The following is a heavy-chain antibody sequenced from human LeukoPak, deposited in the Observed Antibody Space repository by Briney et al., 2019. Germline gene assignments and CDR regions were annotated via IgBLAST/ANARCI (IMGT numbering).Heavy chain of an antibody. Sequence: SETLSLTCTVSGGSISSYYWSWIRQPPGKGLEWIGYIYYSGSTNYNPSLKSRVTISVDTSKNQFSLKLPSVTAADTAVYYCARHSPTEYGSPRRAFDHWGQGTLVTLSS. CDR1: GGSISSYY. CDR2: IYYSGST. CDR3: ARHSPTEYGSPRRAFDH. D-gene: IGHD2/OR15-2a*01. J-gene: IGHJ4*02. V-gene: IGHV4-59*08.